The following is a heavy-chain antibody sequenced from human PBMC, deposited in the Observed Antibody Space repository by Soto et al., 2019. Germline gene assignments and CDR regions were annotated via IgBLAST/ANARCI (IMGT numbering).Heavy chain of an antibody. D-gene: IGHD1-26*01. CDR2: IYHSGST. J-gene: IGHJ6*02. CDR1: GGSISSSNW. V-gene: IGHV4-4*02. CDR3: ARVSGCYFGGMDV. Sequence: QVQLQESGPGLVKPSGTLSLTCAVSGGSISSSNWWSWVRQPPGKGLEWIGEIYHSGSTNYNPSPKRRVTISVTPSKNQFSLKLSSVAAADTTVYYCARVSGCYFGGMDVWGQGTTVTVSS.